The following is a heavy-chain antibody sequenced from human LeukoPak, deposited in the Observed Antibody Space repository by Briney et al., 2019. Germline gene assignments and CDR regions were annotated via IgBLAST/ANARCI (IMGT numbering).Heavy chain of an antibody. D-gene: IGHD6-19*01. CDR1: GGSISSYY. CDR2: IYYSGST. CDR3: ARGGGIAVAGRNYFDH. V-gene: IGHV4-59*01. J-gene: IGHJ4*02. Sequence: SETLSLTCTVSGGSISSYYWSWVRQPPGKGLEWIGYIYYSGSTNYNPSLKSRVTISVDTSKNQFSLKLSSVTAADTAVYYCARGGGIAVAGRNYFDHWGQGTLVTVSS.